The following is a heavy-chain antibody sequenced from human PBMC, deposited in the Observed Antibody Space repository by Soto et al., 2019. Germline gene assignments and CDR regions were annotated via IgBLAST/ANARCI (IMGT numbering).Heavy chain of an antibody. J-gene: IGHJ6*02. V-gene: IGHV3-30*18. Sequence: ESGGGVVQPGRSLRLSCAASGFTFSSYGMHWVRQAPGKGLEWVAVISYDGSNKYYAESVKGRFTISRDNSNNTLYLQMNSLRAEDTAVYYCAKARRNTIYYYYGMDVWGQGTTVTVSS. CDR1: GFTFSSYG. CDR2: ISYDGSNK. D-gene: IGHD3-3*01. CDR3: AKARRNTIYYYYGMDV.